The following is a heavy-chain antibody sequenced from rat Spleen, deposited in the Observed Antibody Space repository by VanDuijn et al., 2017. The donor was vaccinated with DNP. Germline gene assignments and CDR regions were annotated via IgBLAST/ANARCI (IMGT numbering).Heavy chain of an antibody. Sequence: EVQLVESGGGLVQPGRSLKFSCAASGFTFSGYAMAWVRQAPKKGLEWVATITYDGSRTYYRDSVKGRFTISRDNPKSTLYLQMDSLRSEDTATYYCATHRGYWGQGVMVTVSS. CDR2: ITYDGSRT. V-gene: IGHV5-17*01. CDR1: GFTFSGYA. CDR3: ATHRGY. J-gene: IGHJ2*01.